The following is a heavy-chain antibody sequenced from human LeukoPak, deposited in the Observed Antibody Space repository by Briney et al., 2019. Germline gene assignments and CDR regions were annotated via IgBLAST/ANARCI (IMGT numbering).Heavy chain of an antibody. CDR3: ARYNWNAEIDY. V-gene: IGHV4-34*01. Sequence: SETLSLTCAVYGGSFSGYYWSWIRQPPGKGLEWIGEINHSGSTNYNPSLKSRVTISVDTSKNQFSLKLSSVTAADTAVYYCARYNWNAEIDYWGQGTLVTVSS. CDR2: INHSGST. CDR1: GGSFSGYY. D-gene: IGHD1-20*01. J-gene: IGHJ4*02.